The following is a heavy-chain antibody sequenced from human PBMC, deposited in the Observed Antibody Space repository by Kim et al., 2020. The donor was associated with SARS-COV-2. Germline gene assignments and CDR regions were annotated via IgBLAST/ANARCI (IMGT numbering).Heavy chain of an antibody. J-gene: IGHJ6*03. CDR2: INHSGST. Sequence: SETLSLTCAVYGGSFSGYYWSWIRQPPGKGLEWIGEINHSGSTNYNPSLKSRVTISVDTSKNQFSLKLRSVTAADTAVYYCARVGSYYDFWSGDHYPNMDVWGKGTTVTVSS. D-gene: IGHD3-3*01. V-gene: IGHV4-34*01. CDR3: ARVGSYYDFWSGDHYPNMDV. CDR1: GGSFSGYY.